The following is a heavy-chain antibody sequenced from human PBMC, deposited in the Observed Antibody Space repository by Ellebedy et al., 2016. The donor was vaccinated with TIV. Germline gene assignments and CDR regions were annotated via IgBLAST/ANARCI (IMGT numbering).Heavy chain of an antibody. CDR2: ISRSSSII. CDR1: GFTFSSYS. D-gene: IGHD3-16*01. J-gene: IGHJ6*02. Sequence: GGSLRLSCAASGFTFSSYSMNWVRQAPGKGLEWVSYISRSSSIIYYADSVKGRFTISRDNAKNSLYLQMNSLRDEDTAVYYCARENVYSYYGMDVWGQGTTVTVSS. CDR3: ARENVYSYYGMDV. V-gene: IGHV3-48*02.